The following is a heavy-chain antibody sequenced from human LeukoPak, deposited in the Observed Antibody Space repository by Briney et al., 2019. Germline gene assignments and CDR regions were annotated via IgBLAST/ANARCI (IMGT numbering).Heavy chain of an antibody. CDR2: INPNSGGT. J-gene: IGHJ5*02. Sequence: ASVKVSCKASGYTFTDYFIHWVRQAPGQGLEWMGWINPNSGGTKYAQKFQGRVTMSRDTSISTAYMELSRLRSDDTAVYYCASGLTYCSGGSCWTNWFDPWGQGTLVTVSS. V-gene: IGHV1-2*02. D-gene: IGHD2-15*01. CDR1: GYTFTDYF. CDR3: ASGLTYCSGGSCWTNWFDP.